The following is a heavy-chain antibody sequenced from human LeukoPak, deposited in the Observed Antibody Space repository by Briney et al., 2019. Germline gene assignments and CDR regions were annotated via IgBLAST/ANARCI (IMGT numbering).Heavy chain of an antibody. CDR2: INHSGST. CDR3: AREKFGVVIRTYYFDY. J-gene: IGHJ4*02. D-gene: IGHD3-3*01. Sequence: MPSETLSLTCTVSGGSISSSTYSWTWIRQPPGKGLEWIGEINHSGSTNYNPSLKSRVTISVDTSKNQFSLKLSSVTAADTAVYYCAREKFGVVIRTYYFDYWGQGTLVTVSS. CDR1: GGSISSSTYS. V-gene: IGHV4-39*07.